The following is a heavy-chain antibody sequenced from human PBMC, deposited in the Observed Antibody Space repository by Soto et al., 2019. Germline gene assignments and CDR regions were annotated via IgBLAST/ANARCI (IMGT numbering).Heavy chain of an antibody. V-gene: IGHV5-51*01. D-gene: IGHD3-10*01. Sequence: PGESLKISCKGSGYSFTSYWSGWVRQMPGKGLEWMGIIYPGDSDTRYSPSFQGQVTISADKSISTAYLQWSSLKASDTAMYYCARLGGTMVRELYYYYYYMDVWGKGTTVTVSS. J-gene: IGHJ6*03. CDR3: ARLGGTMVRELYYYYYYMDV. CDR1: GYSFTSYW. CDR2: IYPGDSDT.